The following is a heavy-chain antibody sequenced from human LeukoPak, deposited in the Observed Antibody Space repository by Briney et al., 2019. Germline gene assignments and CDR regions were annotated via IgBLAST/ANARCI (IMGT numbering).Heavy chain of an antibody. J-gene: IGHJ6*03. CDR2: ISSSGSTI. V-gene: IGHV3-11*01. D-gene: IGHD5-18*01. CDR1: GFTFSDYY. CDR3: ARDGYSYGPYYYYMDV. Sequence: TGGSLRLSCAASGFTFSDYYMSWIRQAPGKGLEWVSYISSSGSTIYYADSVKGRFTISRDNAKNSLYLQMNSLRAEDTAVYYCARDGYSYGPYYYYMDVWGKGTTVTISS.